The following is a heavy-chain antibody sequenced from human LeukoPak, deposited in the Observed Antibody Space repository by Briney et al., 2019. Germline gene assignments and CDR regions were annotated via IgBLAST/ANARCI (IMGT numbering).Heavy chain of an antibody. J-gene: IGHJ6*02. D-gene: IGHD6-19*01. Sequence: GGSLRLSCAASGFTFSSYWMHWVRQAPGKGLEWVSCISSSSSYMYSADSVKGRFTISRDNAKNSLYLQMNSLRVEDTAVYYCARAGVAGTWYSGMDVWGQGTTVTVSS. CDR1: GFTFSSYW. CDR3: ARAGVAGTWYSGMDV. CDR2: ISSSSSYM. V-gene: IGHV3-21*01.